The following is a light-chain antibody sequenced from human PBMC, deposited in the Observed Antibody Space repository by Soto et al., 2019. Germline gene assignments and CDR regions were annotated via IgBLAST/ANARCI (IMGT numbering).Light chain of an antibody. J-gene: IGKJ1*01. V-gene: IGKV3-20*01. CDR1: QSVSSSY. CDR3: QQYGSSPIT. Sequence: EIVLTQSPGTLSLSPGEIATLSCSASQSVSSSYLAWYQQKPGQAPRLLIYGASSRATGIPDRFSGSGSGTDFTLTISRLEPEDFAVYYCQQYGSSPITFGQGTKVDIK. CDR2: GAS.